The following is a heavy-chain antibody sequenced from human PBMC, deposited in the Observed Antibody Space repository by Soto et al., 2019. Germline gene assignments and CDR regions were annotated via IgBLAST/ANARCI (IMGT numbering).Heavy chain of an antibody. CDR1: GFTFSSYS. Sequence: EVQLVESGGGLVQPGGSLRLSCAASGFTFSSYSMNWVRQAPGKGLEWVSYISSSRSTIYYADSVKGRFTISRDNAKNSLCLQRSSLRAEVTAVYYCARDPGGCSGGSCYSCYFDYWGEGALVTVSS. J-gene: IGHJ4*02. V-gene: IGHV3-48*01. CDR2: ISSSRSTI. CDR3: ARDPGGCSGGSCYSCYFDY. D-gene: IGHD2-15*01.